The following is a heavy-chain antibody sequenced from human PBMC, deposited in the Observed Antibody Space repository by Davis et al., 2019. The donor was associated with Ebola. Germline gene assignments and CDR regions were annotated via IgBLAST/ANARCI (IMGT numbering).Heavy chain of an antibody. CDR1: GFTFSSYW. Sequence: GESLKISCAASGFTFSSYWMHWVRQAPGKGLVWVSRINSNGRDTIYSQSVKGRFTVSRDNAKNTLYLQMSSLRADDTAVYYCARGGDYHGFDIWGQGTLVTVSS. CDR2: INSNGRDT. J-gene: IGHJ3*02. CDR3: ARGGDYHGFDI. V-gene: IGHV3-74*01. D-gene: IGHD4-17*01.